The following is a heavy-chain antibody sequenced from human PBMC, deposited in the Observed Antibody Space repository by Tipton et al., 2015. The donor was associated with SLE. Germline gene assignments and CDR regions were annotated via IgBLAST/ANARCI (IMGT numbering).Heavy chain of an antibody. Sequence: TLSLTCAVYGGSFSGYYWSWIRQPPGKGLEWIGEINDSGSTNYNPSLKSRVTISVDTSKNQFSLKLSSVTAADTAVYYCARGRAGDAFDIWGQGTMVTVSS. CDR1: GGSFSGYY. CDR2: INDSGST. V-gene: IGHV4-34*01. D-gene: IGHD6-19*01. CDR3: ARGRAGDAFDI. J-gene: IGHJ3*02.